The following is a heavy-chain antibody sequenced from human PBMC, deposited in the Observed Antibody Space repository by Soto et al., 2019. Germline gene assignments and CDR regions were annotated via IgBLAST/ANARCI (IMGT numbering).Heavy chain of an antibody. CDR2: IYPGDSDT. J-gene: IGHJ6*02. CDR3: ARQVLTGYAMDV. Sequence: PGESLTSSCKGSGYRFTGYWIVWVLQMPGKGLEWMGIIYPGDSDTRYSPSFQGQVTISADKSISTDYLQWSSLKASDTAMYYCARQVLTGYAMDVWGQGTTVTVSS. V-gene: IGHV5-51*01. CDR1: GYRFTGYW. D-gene: IGHD3-9*01.